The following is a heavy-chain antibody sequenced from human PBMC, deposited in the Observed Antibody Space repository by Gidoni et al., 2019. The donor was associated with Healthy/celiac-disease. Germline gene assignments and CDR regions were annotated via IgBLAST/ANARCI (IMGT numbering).Heavy chain of an antibody. CDR2: SIPIFGTA. Sequence: QVQLVQSGAEVKKPGSSVKVSCKASGGTFSSYAISWVRQAPGQGLEWMGGSIPIFGTANYAQKFQGRVTITADESTSTAYMELSSLRSEDTAVYYCASSGKYCSGGSCYRIYYYGMDVWGQGTTVTVSS. CDR1: GGTFSSYA. CDR3: ASSGKYCSGGSCYRIYYYGMDV. J-gene: IGHJ6*02. V-gene: IGHV1-69*01. D-gene: IGHD2-15*01.